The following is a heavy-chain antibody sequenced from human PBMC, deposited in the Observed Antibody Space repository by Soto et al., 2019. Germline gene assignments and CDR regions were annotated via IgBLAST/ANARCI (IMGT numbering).Heavy chain of an antibody. V-gene: IGHV3-23*01. Sequence: EVQLLESGGHLVQPGGSQRLSCTPSGISFSTYAMSWVRQAPGKGLEWVSGISGSGGHTYYADSVKGRFTISRDSSKNTLYLQISSLRAEDTAVYYCAKEGSYMGGAFDIWGPGTMVTVSS. CDR1: GISFSTYA. CDR2: ISGSGGHT. D-gene: IGHD3-16*01. CDR3: AKEGSYMGGAFDI. J-gene: IGHJ3*02.